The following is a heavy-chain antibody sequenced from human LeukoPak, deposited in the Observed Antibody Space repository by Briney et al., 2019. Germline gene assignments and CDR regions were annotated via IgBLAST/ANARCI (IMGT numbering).Heavy chain of an antibody. CDR1: GSSFTTYW. J-gene: IGHJ4*02. CDR3: ARMRGLYGAPAHFYS. D-gene: IGHD4-17*01. Sequence: PGESLKISCKGSGSSFTTYWIGCGRQMPGKGLEWMGIINPGDSDTRYSPTVQCPVPITADKSITTANLQWRSLKAPATTTYQCARMRGLYGAPAHFYSWGEGSLVTV. V-gene: IGHV5-51*01. CDR2: INPGDSDT.